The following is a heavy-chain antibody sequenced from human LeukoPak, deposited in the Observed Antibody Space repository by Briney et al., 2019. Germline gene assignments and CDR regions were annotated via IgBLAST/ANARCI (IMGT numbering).Heavy chain of an antibody. CDR3: AKDEGRITIFGVVTSFDGMDV. D-gene: IGHD3-3*01. CDR1: GYTFSSYA. J-gene: IGHJ6*02. Sequence: GGSLRLSCAASGYTFSSYAMSWVRQAPGKGLEWVSAISGSGGSTYYAASVKGRFPFSRDNSKNTLYLQMNSLRAEDTAVYYCAKDEGRITIFGVVTSFDGMDVWGQGTTVTVSS. V-gene: IGHV3-23*01. CDR2: ISGSGGST.